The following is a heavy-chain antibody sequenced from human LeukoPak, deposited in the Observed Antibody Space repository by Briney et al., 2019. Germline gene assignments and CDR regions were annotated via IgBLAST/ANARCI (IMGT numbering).Heavy chain of an antibody. CDR1: GFTFSDYA. V-gene: IGHV3-23*01. D-gene: IGHD2-2*01. J-gene: IGHJ6*02. CDR3: AKGLQRTPYYYYGMDV. Sequence: GGSLRLSCAASGFTFSDYAMSWVRQAPGKGLEWVSAVTYSGAPTYYADSVKGRFTISRDTPKNTLYLQMNSLRVEDTAVYYCAKGLQRTPYYYYGMDVWGQGTTVTVSS. CDR2: VTYSGAPT.